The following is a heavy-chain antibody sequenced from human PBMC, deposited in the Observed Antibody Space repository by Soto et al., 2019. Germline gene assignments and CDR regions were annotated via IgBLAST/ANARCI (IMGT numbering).Heavy chain of an antibody. CDR2: IYYSGST. CDR3: ARNVGYYDFWSGYLSDYYYYMDV. J-gene: IGHJ6*03. V-gene: IGHV4-39*01. CDR1: GGSISSSSYY. D-gene: IGHD3-3*01. Sequence: QLQLQESGPGLVKPSETLSLTCTVSGGSISSSSYYWGWIRQPPGKGLEWIGSIYYSGSTYYNPSLKSRVTISVDTSKNQFSLKLSSVTAADTAVYYCARNVGYYDFWSGYLSDYYYYMDVWGKGTTVTVSS.